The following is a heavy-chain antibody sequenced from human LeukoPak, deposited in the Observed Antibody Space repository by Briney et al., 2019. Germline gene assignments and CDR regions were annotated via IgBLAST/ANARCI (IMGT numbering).Heavy chain of an antibody. D-gene: IGHD6-6*01. J-gene: IGHJ4*02. Sequence: SETLSRTCTVSGGSISSGSYYWSWIRQPAGKGLEWIGRIYTSGSTNYNPSLKSRVTISVDTSKNQFSLKLSSVTAADTAVYYCARDLGSSSLGYFDYWGQGTLVTVSS. CDR1: GGSISSGSYY. V-gene: IGHV4-61*02. CDR2: IYTSGST. CDR3: ARDLGSSSLGYFDY.